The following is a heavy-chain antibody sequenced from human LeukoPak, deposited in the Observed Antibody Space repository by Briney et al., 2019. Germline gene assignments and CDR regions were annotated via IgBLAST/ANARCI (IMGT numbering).Heavy chain of an antibody. CDR3: AKVTLWFGDKLMDY. J-gene: IGHJ4*02. Sequence: PGGFLRLSCAASGFTFSSYAMSWVRQAPGKGLEWVSAISGSGGSTYYADSVKGRFTISRDNSKNTLYLQMNSLRAEDTAVYYCAKVTLWFGDKLMDYWGQGTLVTVSS. CDR2: ISGSGGST. D-gene: IGHD3-10*01. V-gene: IGHV3-23*01. CDR1: GFTFSSYA.